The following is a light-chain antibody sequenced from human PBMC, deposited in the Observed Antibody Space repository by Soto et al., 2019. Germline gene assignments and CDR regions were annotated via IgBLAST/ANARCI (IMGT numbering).Light chain of an antibody. CDR2: AAS. J-gene: IGKJ4*01. CDR1: QGISSY. V-gene: IGKV1-9*01. CDR3: QQLNSYPLT. Sequence: DIQLTQSPSFLSASVGDRVTITCRASQGISSYLAWYQQKPGKAPKLLIYAASTLRSGVPSSFSGSGSGTEFTLTISSLQPEDFATYYCQQLNSYPLTFGGGTKVEIK.